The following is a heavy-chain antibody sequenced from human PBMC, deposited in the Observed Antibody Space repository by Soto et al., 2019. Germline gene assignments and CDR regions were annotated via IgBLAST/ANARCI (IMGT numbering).Heavy chain of an antibody. J-gene: IGHJ6*02. CDR1: GYTFTSYY. D-gene: IGHD5-18*01. CDR3: ARGGRIVDTGIGYYYYHAVDV. V-gene: IGHV1-46*01. Sequence: QVQLVQSGAEVKKPGASVKASCKASGYTFTSYYIHWVRQAPGQGLEWMGIFNPTGDTASYAQKLQGRVTMTRDTSTGTAYMERGSLRSEAPAVYYCARGGRIVDTGIGYYYYHAVDVWGQGTTVTVS. CDR2: FNPTGDTA.